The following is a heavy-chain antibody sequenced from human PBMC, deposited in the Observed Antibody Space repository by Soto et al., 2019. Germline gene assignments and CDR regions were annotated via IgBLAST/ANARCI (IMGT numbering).Heavy chain of an antibody. J-gene: IGHJ4*02. Sequence: SATLSVTYPVSGYSISVCNYWGWIRQPPGKRLEWIGSIYQSGSTYYNPSLRSRATISVDTSKNQSSLKLSSVTAADTAVYYCARVLGAPLYYFDYWGQGILVTVSS. CDR3: ARVLGAPLYYFDY. CDR1: GYSISVCNY. D-gene: IGHD1-26*01. CDR2: IYQSGST. V-gene: IGHV4-38-2*02.